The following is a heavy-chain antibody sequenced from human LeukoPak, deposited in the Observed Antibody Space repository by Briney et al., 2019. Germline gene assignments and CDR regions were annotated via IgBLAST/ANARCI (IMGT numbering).Heavy chain of an antibody. J-gene: IGHJ4*02. V-gene: IGHV4-34*01. CDR1: GGSFSGYY. D-gene: IGHD4-17*01. Sequence: SVTLSLTCAVYGGSFSGYYWSWIRQPPGKGLEWIGEINHSGSTNYNPSLKSRVTISVDTSKNQFSLKLSSVTAADTAVYYCASGLHDYGDPYDYWGQGTLVTVSS. CDR3: ASGLHDYGDPYDY. CDR2: INHSGST.